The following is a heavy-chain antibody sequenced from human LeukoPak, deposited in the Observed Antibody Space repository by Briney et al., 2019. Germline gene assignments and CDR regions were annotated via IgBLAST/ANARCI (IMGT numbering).Heavy chain of an antibody. D-gene: IGHD3-10*01. CDR3: TFYLLWFGELLSY. V-gene: IGHV3-15*01. Sequence: GGSLRLSCAASGFTFSNAWMSWVRQAPGKGLEWVGRIKSKTDGGTTDYAAPVKGRFTISRDNSKNTLYLQMNSLKTEDTAVYYCTFYLLWFGELLSYWGQGTLVTVSS. CDR2: IKSKTDGGTT. J-gene: IGHJ4*02. CDR1: GFTFSNAW.